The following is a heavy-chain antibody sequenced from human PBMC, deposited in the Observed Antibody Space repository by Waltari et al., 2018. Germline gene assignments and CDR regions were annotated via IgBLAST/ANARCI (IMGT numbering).Heavy chain of an antibody. CDR3: AKQSPSYTRGWYPLES. V-gene: IGHV3-53*01. D-gene: IGHD6-19*01. Sequence: EVQLVESGGNLIQPGGSLRLSCAASGFTVTTNFIRWVRQAPGKGLEWVSIIYSGGNTNYAGSVKGRFTISRDNYKNMVYLEMNSLRAEDTAVYYCAKQSPSYTRGWYPLESWGPGTLVTVSP. CDR2: IYSGGNT. CDR1: GFTVTTNF. J-gene: IGHJ4*02.